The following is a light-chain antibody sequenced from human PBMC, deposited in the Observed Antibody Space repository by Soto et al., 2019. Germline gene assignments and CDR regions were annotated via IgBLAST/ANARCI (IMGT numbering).Light chain of an antibody. V-gene: IGLV3-21*04. Sequence: SSELTQPPSVSVAPGKTARITCGGNNIGSKSVHWYQQKPGQAPVLVIYYDSDRPSGIPERFSGSNSGNTATLTISRVEAGDEADYYCQVWDSSSDPLVFGGGTQLTVL. J-gene: IGLJ2*01. CDR3: QVWDSSSDPLV. CDR2: YDS. CDR1: NIGSKS.